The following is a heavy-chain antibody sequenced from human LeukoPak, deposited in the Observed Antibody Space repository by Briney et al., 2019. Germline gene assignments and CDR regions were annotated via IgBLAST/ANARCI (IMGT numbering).Heavy chain of an antibody. J-gene: IGHJ4*02. Sequence: PGGSLRLSCAASGFTFSTYAMSWVCQAPGKGLEWVSGISGSGGSTYYADSVKGRFTISRDNSKNTLFLQMNSLRAEDTAVYYCAKQECGGDFYFDYWGQGTLVTVSS. CDR2: ISGSGGST. CDR1: GFTFSTYA. D-gene: IGHD2-21*02. CDR3: AKQECGGDFYFDY. V-gene: IGHV3-23*01.